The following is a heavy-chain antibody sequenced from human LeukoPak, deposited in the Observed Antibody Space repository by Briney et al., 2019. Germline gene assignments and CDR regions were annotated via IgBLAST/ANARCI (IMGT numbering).Heavy chain of an antibody. Sequence: GGTLRLPCTASGFTFSAYRMPGVREPPAKGLYWGAVLSFRGANEYYADSVKGRFTISRDNSNNTLYLQMNSVRAEHTAVYYCAKGRRGPSYVHYFDTWGQGTLVIVSS. CDR3: AKGRRGPSYVHYFDT. V-gene: IGHV3-30*01. CDR2: LSFRGANE. J-gene: IGHJ1*01. D-gene: IGHD3-22*01. CDR1: GFTFSAYR.